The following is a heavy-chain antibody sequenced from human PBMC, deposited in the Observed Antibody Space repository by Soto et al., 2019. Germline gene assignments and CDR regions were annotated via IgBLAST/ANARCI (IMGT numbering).Heavy chain of an antibody. CDR1: GFTFSSYS. J-gene: IGHJ6*03. V-gene: IGHV3-48*01. D-gene: IGHD3-3*01. CDR3: ARVAYDFWSGYSVYYYYYMDV. Sequence: EVQLVESGGGLVQPGGSLRLSCAASGFTFSSYSMNWVRQAPGKGLEWVSYISGSSSTIYYADSVKGRFTISRDNAKNSLYLQMNSLRAEDTAVYYCARVAYDFWSGYSVYYYYYMDVWGKGTTVTVSS. CDR2: ISGSSSTI.